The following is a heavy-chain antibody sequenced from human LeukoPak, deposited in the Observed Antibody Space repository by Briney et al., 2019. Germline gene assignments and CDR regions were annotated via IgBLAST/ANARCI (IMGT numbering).Heavy chain of an antibody. V-gene: IGHV4-59*12. Sequence: SETLSLTCTVSGGSITSYYWSWIRQPPGKGLEWIGEINHSGSTNYNPSLKSRVTISVDTSKNQFSLKLSSVTAADTAVYYCARGRGWLQDKGGIDYWGQGTLVTVSS. J-gene: IGHJ4*02. D-gene: IGHD5-24*01. CDR3: ARGRGWLQDKGGIDY. CDR2: INHSGST. CDR1: GGSITSYY.